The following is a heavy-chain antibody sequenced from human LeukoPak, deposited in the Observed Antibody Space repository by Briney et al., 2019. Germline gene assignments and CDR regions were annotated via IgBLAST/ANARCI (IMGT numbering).Heavy chain of an antibody. CDR3: ARAANDGYNTILDY. Sequence: GGTLRLSCVASGFTFSNYGMNWVRQAPGKGLEWVSGIVGSGVTTYYAESVKGRLTISRDNAKNSLYLQMNSLRAEDTAVYYCARAANDGYNTILDYWGQGTLVTVSS. CDR1: GFTFSNYG. CDR2: IVGSGVTT. D-gene: IGHD5-24*01. J-gene: IGHJ4*02. V-gene: IGHV3-21*01.